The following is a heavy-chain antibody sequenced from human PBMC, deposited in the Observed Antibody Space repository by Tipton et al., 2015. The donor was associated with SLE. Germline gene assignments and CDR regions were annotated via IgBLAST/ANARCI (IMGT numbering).Heavy chain of an antibody. D-gene: IGHD3-10*01. CDR1: GFIFSSYA. J-gene: IGHJ2*01. CDR2: INNNGVYT. V-gene: IGHV3-23*01. Sequence: SLRLSCAASGFIFSSYAMSWVRQAPGKGLEWVSGINNNGVYTNYADSVKGRFTMSRDNFKKMVYLQMSSLRAEDTAVYYCAKEVRHRYFDLWGRGSLLTVSS. CDR3: AKEVRHRYFDL.